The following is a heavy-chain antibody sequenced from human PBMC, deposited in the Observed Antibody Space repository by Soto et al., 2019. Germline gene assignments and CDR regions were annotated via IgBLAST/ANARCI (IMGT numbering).Heavy chain of an antibody. V-gene: IGHV1-69*13. J-gene: IGHJ6*02. D-gene: IGHD5-12*01. CDR1: GGTFSSYA. CDR2: IIPIFGTA. CDR3: ARAVDIVATTQATYYYYGMDV. Sequence: GASVKVSCKASGGTFSSYAISWVRQAPGQGLEWMGGIIPIFGTANYAQKFQGRVTITADESTSTAYMELSSLRSEDTAVYYCARAVDIVATTQATYYYYGMDVWGQGTTVTVSS.